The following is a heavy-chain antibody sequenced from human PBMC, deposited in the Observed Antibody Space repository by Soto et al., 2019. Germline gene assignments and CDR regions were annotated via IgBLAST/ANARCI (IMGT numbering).Heavy chain of an antibody. CDR2: VSIGGST. CDR3: AKRRGAGGHFDY. V-gene: IGHV3-53*03. CDR1: GVSVSTGVYY. Sequence: ETLSLTCTVSGVSVSTGVYYWTWIRQQPGKGLEWVAVVSIGGSTHYADSVRGRFTISRDNSKNTLSLQMNSLTAEDTAVYFCAKRRGAGGHFDYWGQGALVTVSS. D-gene: IGHD2-15*01. J-gene: IGHJ4*02.